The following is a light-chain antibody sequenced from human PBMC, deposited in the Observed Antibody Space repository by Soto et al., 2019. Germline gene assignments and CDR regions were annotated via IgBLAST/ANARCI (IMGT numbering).Light chain of an antibody. CDR2: GAS. J-gene: IGKJ1*01. V-gene: IGKV3-15*01. Sequence: EIVMTQSPATLSVSPGERATLSCRASQSVSSNLAWYQHKPGQAPRLLIYGASTRATGIPARFSGSGSGTEFTLTISSLQSEDFAVYYCQQYNIWPPWTFGQGTKVDIK. CDR3: QQYNIWPPWT. CDR1: QSVSSN.